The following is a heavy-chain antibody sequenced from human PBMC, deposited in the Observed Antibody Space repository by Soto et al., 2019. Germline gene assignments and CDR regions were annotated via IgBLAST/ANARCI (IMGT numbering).Heavy chain of an antibody. CDR1: GFTFSSYA. CDR2: ISYDGSNK. CDR3: ARDGMATRVSLSCGMDV. V-gene: IGHV3-30-3*01. D-gene: IGHD5-12*01. Sequence: GGSLRLSCAASGFTFSSYAMHWVRQAPGKGLEWVAVISYDGSNKYYADSVKGRFTISRDNSKNTLYLQMNSLRAEDTAVYYCARDGMATRVSLSCGMDVWGQGTTVTVSS. J-gene: IGHJ6*02.